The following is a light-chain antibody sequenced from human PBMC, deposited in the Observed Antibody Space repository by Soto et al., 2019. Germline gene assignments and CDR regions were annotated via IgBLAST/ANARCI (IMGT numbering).Light chain of an antibody. V-gene: IGKV3-11*01. CDR2: DAS. Sequence: EIVLTQSPATLSWSPGERATLSCRARQSVSSFLAWYQQKPGQAPRLLIYDASNRATGIPARFSGGGSGTDFTLTISSLEPEDFAVYYCQQRDSWPRTFGQGTKLEIK. CDR3: QQRDSWPRT. J-gene: IGKJ2*01. CDR1: QSVSSF.